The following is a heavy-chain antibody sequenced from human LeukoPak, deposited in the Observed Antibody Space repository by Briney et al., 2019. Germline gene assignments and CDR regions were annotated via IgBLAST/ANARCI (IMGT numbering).Heavy chain of an antibody. CDR3: ARVGATVPFDI. D-gene: IGHD1-26*01. CDR1: GFTFSSYW. J-gene: IGHJ3*02. Sequence: GGSLRLSCAASGFTFSSYWMHWVRQAPGKGLVWVSRINTDGSSTSYADSVKGRFTISRDNAKNTLYLQMNSLRAEDTAVYYCARVGATVPFDIWGQGTMVTVSS. CDR2: INTDGSST. V-gene: IGHV3-74*01.